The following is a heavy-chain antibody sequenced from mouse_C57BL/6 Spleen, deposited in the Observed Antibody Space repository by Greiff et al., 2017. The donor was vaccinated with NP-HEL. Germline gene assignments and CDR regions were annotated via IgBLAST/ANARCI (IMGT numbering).Heavy chain of an antibody. D-gene: IGHD1-1*01. Sequence: EVQLQQSGAELVRPGASVKLSCTASGFNIKDDYMHWVKQRPEQGLEWIGWIDPENGDTEYASKFQGKATITADTSSNTAYLQLSSLTSEDTAVYYCTTGYYGSSSWFASWGQGTLVTVSA. CDR2: IDPENGDT. J-gene: IGHJ3*01. CDR3: TTGYYGSSSWFAS. V-gene: IGHV14-4*01. CDR1: GFNIKDDY.